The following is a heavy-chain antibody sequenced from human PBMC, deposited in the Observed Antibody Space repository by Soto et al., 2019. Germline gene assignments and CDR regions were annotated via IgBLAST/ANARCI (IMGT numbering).Heavy chain of an antibody. CDR1: GGTISSYY. Sequence: SETLSLTSPVSGGTISSYYWSWIRQPPGKGLEWIGYIYYSGSTNYNPSLKSRVTISVDTSKNQFSLKLSSVTAADTAVYYCARRDSSSSPYFDYWGQGTLVTVSS. CDR3: ARRDSSSSPYFDY. V-gene: IGHV4-59*08. J-gene: IGHJ4*02. CDR2: IYYSGST. D-gene: IGHD6-6*01.